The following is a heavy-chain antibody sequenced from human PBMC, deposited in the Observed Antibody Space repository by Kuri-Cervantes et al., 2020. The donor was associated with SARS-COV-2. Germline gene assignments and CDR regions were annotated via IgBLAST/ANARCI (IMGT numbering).Heavy chain of an antibody. CDR1: GYTFTSYD. D-gene: IGHD2-2*01. J-gene: IGHJ6*02. CDR3: ATVNPAVVPAAMGNYYYYGMDV. V-gene: IGHV1-8*01. Sequence: ASVKVSCKASGYTFTSYDINWVRQATGQGLEWMGWMNPNSGNTGYAQKFQGRVTMTEDTSTDTAYMELSSLRSEDTAVYYCATVNPAVVPAAMGNYYYYGMDVWGQGTTVTVSS. CDR2: MNPNSGNT.